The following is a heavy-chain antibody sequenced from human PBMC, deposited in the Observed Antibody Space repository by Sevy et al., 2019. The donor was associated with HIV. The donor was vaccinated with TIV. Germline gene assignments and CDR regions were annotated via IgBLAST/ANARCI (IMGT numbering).Heavy chain of an antibody. CDR1: GGSFSGYY. CDR2: INYSRST. D-gene: IGHD3-3*01. CDR3: ARGATIFGVVIMGYYYYGMDV. Sequence: SETLSLTCAVYGGSFSGYYWSWIRQPPGKGLEWIGEINYSRSTNYNPSLKSRVTISVDTSKNQFSLKLSSVTAADTAVYYCARGATIFGVVIMGYYYYGMDVWGQGTTVTVSS. V-gene: IGHV4-34*01. J-gene: IGHJ6*02.